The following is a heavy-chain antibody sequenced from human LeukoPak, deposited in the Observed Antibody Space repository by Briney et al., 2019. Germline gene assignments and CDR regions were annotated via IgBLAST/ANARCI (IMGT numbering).Heavy chain of an antibody. CDR3: ARGHRTAMVPLDY. D-gene: IGHD5-18*01. CDR2: ISSSSSYI. V-gene: IGHV3-21*04. CDR1: GFTFSSYS. J-gene: IGHJ4*02. Sequence: GGSLRLSCAASGFTFSSYSMNWVRQAPGKGLEWVSSISSSSSYIYYADSVKGRFTISRDNAKNSLYLQMNSLRSEDTAVYYCARGHRTAMVPLDYWGQGTLVTVSS.